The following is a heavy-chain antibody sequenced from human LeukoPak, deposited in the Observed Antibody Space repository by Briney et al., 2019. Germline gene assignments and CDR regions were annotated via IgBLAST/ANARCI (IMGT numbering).Heavy chain of an antibody. CDR2: ISWDGGST. J-gene: IGHJ4*02. CDR1: GFTFDDYS. Sequence: GGSLRLSCAASGFTFDDYSMHWVRQAPGKGLEWVSLISWDGGSTYYADSVKGRFTISRDNSRNTLYLQMNSLRPEDTAVYYCAKDAPCTNGVCALSGWGQGTLVTVPS. D-gene: IGHD2-8*01. CDR3: AKDAPCTNGVCALSG. V-gene: IGHV3-43*01.